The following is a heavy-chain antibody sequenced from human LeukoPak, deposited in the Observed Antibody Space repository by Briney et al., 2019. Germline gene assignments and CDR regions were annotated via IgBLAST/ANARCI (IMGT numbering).Heavy chain of an antibody. J-gene: IGHJ4*02. CDR2: ISAYNGNT. V-gene: IGHV1-18*01. CDR1: GYTFTRYG. CDR3: ARTLRGIAAAALDY. D-gene: IGHD6-13*01. Sequence: ASVKVSCKASGYTFTRYGISWVRQAPGQGLEWMGWISAYNGNTNYAQKLQGRVTMTTDTSTSTAYMELRSLRSDDTAVYYYARTLRGIAAAALDYWGQGTLVTVSS.